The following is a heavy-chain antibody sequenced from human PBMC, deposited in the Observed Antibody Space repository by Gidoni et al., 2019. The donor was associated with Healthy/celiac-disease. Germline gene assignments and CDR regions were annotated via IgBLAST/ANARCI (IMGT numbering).Heavy chain of an antibody. CDR2: IRGKANSYTT. D-gene: IGHD4-17*01. CDR1: GFTFSVLA. Sequence: ELQLLVSGGGLVQPGGSLKLSCPPSGFTFSVLAMHWVRQASGNGLEWVGRIRGKANSYTTAYAASVKGRFTISRDDSKNTAYLQMNSLKTEDTAVYYCTRPSVPDDYLLDWFDPWGQGTLVTVSS. CDR3: TRPSVPDDYLLDWFDP. J-gene: IGHJ5*02. V-gene: IGHV3-73*01.